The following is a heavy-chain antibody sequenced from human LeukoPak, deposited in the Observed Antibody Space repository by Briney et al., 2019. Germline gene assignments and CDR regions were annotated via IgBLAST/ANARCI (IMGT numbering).Heavy chain of an antibody. CDR3: ARDSAWSDDY. CDR2: ISSSSSYI. Sequence: GGSLRLPCAASGFTFSHCAMSWVRQAPGKGLEWVSSISSSSSYIYYADSVKGRFTISRDNAKNSLYLQMNSLRAEDTAVYYCARDSAWSDDYWGQGTLVTVSS. CDR1: GFTFSHCA. J-gene: IGHJ4*02. V-gene: IGHV3-21*01.